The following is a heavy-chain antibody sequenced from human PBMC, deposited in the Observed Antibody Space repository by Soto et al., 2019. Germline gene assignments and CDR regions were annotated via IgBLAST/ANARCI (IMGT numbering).Heavy chain of an antibody. Sequence: GGSLRLSCAASGFTFSNAWMNWVRQAPGKGLEWVGRIKSKTDGGTTDYAAPVKGRFTISREDSKNTLYLQMNSLKTEDTAVYYCTTDEFGESAPDYYYYYGMDVWDQGTTVTVSS. CDR2: IKSKTDGGTT. CDR3: TTDEFGESAPDYYYYYGMDV. V-gene: IGHV3-15*07. J-gene: IGHJ6*02. D-gene: IGHD3-10*01. CDR1: GFTFSNAW.